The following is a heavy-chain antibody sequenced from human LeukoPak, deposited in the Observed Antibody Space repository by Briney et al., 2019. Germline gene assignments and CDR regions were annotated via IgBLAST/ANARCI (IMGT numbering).Heavy chain of an antibody. D-gene: IGHD5-24*01. V-gene: IGHV3-48*01. CDR2: ISSSSSTI. CDR3: AREMATMGSAVDY. Sequence: GGSLRLSCAASGFTFSSYSMNWVRQAPGKGLEWVSYISSSSSTIYYADSVKGRFTISRDNAKNSLYLQMNSLRAEDTAVYYCAREMATMGSAVDYWGQGTLVTVSS. J-gene: IGHJ4*02. CDR1: GFTFSSYS.